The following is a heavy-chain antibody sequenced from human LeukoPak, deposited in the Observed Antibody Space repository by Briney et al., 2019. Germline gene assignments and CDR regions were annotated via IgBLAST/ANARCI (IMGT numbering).Heavy chain of an antibody. CDR2: IYYSGST. CDR3: ARGIAYGGNSDAFDI. V-gene: IGHV4-39*07. CDR1: GGSISSSSYY. Sequence: SETLSLTCTVSGGSISSSSYYWGWIRQPPGKGLEWIGSIYYSGSTYYNPSLKSRVTISVDTSKNQFSLKLSSVTAADTAVYYCARGIAYGGNSDAFDIWGQGTMVTVSS. D-gene: IGHD4-23*01. J-gene: IGHJ3*02.